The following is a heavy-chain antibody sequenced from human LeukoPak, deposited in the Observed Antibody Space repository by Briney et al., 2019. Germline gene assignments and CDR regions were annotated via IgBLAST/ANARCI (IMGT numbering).Heavy chain of an antibody. Sequence: GGSLILSCVASGFTFGKYWMSWVRQAPGKGLEWVANIKLDGSEKNYVDSVKGRFTISRDNTKNSLYLQMNSLRVEDTAVFYCARDGEMASYFDYWGQGTLVTVSS. J-gene: IGHJ4*02. CDR2: IKLDGSEK. CDR3: ARDGEMASYFDY. D-gene: IGHD5-24*01. CDR1: GFTFGKYW. V-gene: IGHV3-7*03.